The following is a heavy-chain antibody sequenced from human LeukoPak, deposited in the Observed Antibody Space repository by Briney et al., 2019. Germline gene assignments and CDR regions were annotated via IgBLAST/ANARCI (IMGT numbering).Heavy chain of an antibody. CDR3: TRDFDFSSAI. CDR2: ISPDGSTT. CDR1: GFTFSSYW. V-gene: IGHV3-74*01. D-gene: IGHD3-3*01. Sequence: GALRLSCAASGFTFSSYWMHWVRQAPGKGLVWVSRISPDGSTTGHADSVKGRFTTSRDNAKNTLFLQMNSLRAEDTAVYYCTRDFDFSSAIWGQGTLVTVSS. J-gene: IGHJ4*02.